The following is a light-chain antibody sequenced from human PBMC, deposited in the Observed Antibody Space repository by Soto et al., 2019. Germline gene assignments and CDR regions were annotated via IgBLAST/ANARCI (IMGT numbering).Light chain of an antibody. V-gene: IGKV1-5*03. J-gene: IGKJ1*01. CDR3: QQYNSYSRT. CDR1: QSISSW. CDR2: KAF. Sequence: DIQMTQSPSTLSASVGDIVTITCRASQSISSWLAWYQQKPGKAPKLLIYKAFSLESGAPSRFSGSGSGTEFTLTISSLQPDDCATYYCQQYNSYSRTFGQGTKVEIK.